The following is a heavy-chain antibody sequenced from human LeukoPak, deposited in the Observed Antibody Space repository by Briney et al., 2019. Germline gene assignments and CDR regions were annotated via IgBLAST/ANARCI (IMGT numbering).Heavy chain of an antibody. Sequence: GGSLRLSCAASGFTVSTNYMSWVRQAPAKGLEWVSGIYSGGSGGATYYADSVKGRFTISRDNYKNTVYLQMNSLRAEDPAVYYCARDSNGWYFDNWGQGALVTVSS. CDR3: ARDSNGWYFDN. J-gene: IGHJ4*02. CDR1: GFTVSTNY. V-gene: IGHV3-66*01. D-gene: IGHD6-19*01. CDR2: IYSGGSGGAT.